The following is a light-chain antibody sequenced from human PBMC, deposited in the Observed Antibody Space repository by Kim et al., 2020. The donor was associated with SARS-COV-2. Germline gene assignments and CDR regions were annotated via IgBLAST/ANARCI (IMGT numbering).Light chain of an antibody. CDR3: QKYNSAPRT. Sequence: ASVGDRVTITCRASQGIRNYLAWYQQRPGKVPKLLIYGATTLQSGVPYRFSGSGSGTDFTLTIRSLQLEDVATYYCQKYNSAPRTFGQVTKVDIK. CDR2: GAT. V-gene: IGKV1-27*01. CDR1: QGIRNY. J-gene: IGKJ1*01.